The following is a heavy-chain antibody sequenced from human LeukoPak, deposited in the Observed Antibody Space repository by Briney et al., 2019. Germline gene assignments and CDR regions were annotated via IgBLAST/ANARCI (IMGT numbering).Heavy chain of an antibody. Sequence: PSETLSLTCTVSGGSISSSSYYWGWIRQPPGKGLEWIGSIYYSGSTYYNPSLKSRVTISVDTSKNQFSLKLSSVTAADTAVYYCARQAIKEDIVVVPAAPFDYWGQGTLVTVSS. CDR1: GGSISSSSYY. V-gene: IGHV4-39*01. J-gene: IGHJ4*02. D-gene: IGHD2-2*01. CDR3: ARQAIKEDIVVVPAAPFDY. CDR2: IYYSGST.